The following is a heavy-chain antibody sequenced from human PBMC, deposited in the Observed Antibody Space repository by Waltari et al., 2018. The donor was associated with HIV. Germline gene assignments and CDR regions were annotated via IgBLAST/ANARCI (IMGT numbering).Heavy chain of an antibody. D-gene: IGHD6-19*01. CDR1: GFTFRSYG. CDR2: ISYDGSNK. J-gene: IGHJ4*02. Sequence: QVQLVESGGGVVQPGRSLRLSCAASGFTFRSYGRHWVRQAPGKGLEWVAVISYDGSNKYYADSVKGRFTISRDNSKNTLYLQMNSLRAEDTAVYYCAGILKQWLVASPLSYWGQGTLVTVSS. V-gene: IGHV3-30*03. CDR3: AGILKQWLVASPLSY.